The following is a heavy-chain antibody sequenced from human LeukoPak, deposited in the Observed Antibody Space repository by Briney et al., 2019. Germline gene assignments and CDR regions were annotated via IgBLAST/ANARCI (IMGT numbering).Heavy chain of an antibody. CDR3: ASSPGYSYGTFDY. CDR1: GYTFTGYY. V-gene: IGHV1-2*02. CDR2: INPNSGGT. J-gene: IGHJ4*02. Sequence: ASVKVSCKASGYTFTGYYMHWVRQAPGQGLEWMGWINPNSGGTNYAQKFQGRVTITVDESTSTAYMELSSLRSEDTAVYYCASSPGYSYGTFDYWGQGTLVTVSS. D-gene: IGHD5-18*01.